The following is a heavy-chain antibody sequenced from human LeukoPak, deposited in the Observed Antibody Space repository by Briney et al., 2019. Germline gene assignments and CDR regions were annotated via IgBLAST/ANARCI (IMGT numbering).Heavy chain of an antibody. V-gene: IGHV4-38-2*01. CDR1: GYSISSGYY. CDR2: IYHSGST. J-gene: IGHJ5*02. D-gene: IGHD2-8*02. Sequence: SETQSLTCAVSGYSISSGYYWGWIRQPPGKGLEWIGSIYHSGSTYYNPSLKSRVTISVDTSKNQFSLKLSSVTAADTAVYYCASLPVGDWFDPWGQGTLVTVSS. CDR3: ASLPVGDWFDP.